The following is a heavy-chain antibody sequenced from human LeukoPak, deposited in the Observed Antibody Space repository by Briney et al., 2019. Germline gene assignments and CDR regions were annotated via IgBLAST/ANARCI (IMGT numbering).Heavy chain of an antibody. V-gene: IGHV3-15*01. Sequence: PGGSLRLSCAASGFPFTNAWMDWARQAPGKGLEWVGRIKSRPSGGTTDFAVPVQGRFTISRDDSKNTMYLHMNSLKTEDTAVYYCFTVYYSVANWGRGILVTVSS. CDR2: IKSRPSGGTT. D-gene: IGHD1-26*01. J-gene: IGHJ4*02. CDR3: FTVYYSVAN. CDR1: GFPFTNAW.